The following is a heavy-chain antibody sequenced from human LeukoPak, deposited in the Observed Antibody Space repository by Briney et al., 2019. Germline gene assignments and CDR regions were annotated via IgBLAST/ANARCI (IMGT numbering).Heavy chain of an antibody. D-gene: IGHD3-10*01. CDR2: IHHSGST. V-gene: IGHV4-4*02. J-gene: IGHJ6*03. CDR1: GGSISSRNW. CDR3: ARIRGFGADYYYYYMDV. Sequence: SETLSLTCAVSGGSISSRNWWSWVRQPPGKGLEWTAEIHHSGSTNYNPSLKSRVTISVDKSKNQFSLKLSSVTAADTAAYYCARIRGFGADYYYYYMDVWGKGTTVTVSS.